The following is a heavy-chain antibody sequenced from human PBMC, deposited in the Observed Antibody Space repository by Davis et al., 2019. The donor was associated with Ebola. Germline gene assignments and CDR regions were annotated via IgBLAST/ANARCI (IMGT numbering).Heavy chain of an antibody. CDR1: GGSISSGGYY. D-gene: IGHD2-2*01. J-gene: IGHJ5*02. Sequence: SETLSLTCTVSGGSISSGGYYWSWIRQHPGKGMEWIGYIYYSGSTYYNPSLKSRVTISVDTSKNQFSLKLSSVTAADTAVYYCARHAWYCSSTSCINWFDPWGQGTLVTVSS. CDR2: IYYSGST. CDR3: ARHAWYCSSTSCINWFDP. V-gene: IGHV4-31*03.